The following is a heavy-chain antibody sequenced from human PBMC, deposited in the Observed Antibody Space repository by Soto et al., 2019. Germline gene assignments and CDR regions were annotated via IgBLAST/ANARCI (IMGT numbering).Heavy chain of an antibody. V-gene: IGHV3-23*01. CDR1: GFTFSSYA. CDR3: AKDPRRGAILGVNDY. J-gene: IGHJ4*02. Sequence: GGSLRLSCAASGFTFSSYAMSWVRQAPGKGLEWVSAISGSGGSTYYADSVKGRFTISRDNSKNTLYLQMNSLRAEDTDVYYCAKDPRRGAILGVNDYWGQGTLVTVSS. D-gene: IGHD3-10*01. CDR2: ISGSGGST.